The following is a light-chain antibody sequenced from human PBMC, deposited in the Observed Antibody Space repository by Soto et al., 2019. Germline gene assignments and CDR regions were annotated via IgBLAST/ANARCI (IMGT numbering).Light chain of an antibody. Sequence: QSVLTQSPSASASLGASINLTCTLSSAHSTYAIAWHQQRPEKGPRYLMKLNSDGSHTKGDGIPDRFSGSSSGAERYLIISSLQSEDEADYYCQTWSTGIRVFGGGTKLTVL. CDR1: SAHSTYA. V-gene: IGLV4-69*01. CDR3: QTWSTGIRV. CDR2: LNSDGSH. J-gene: IGLJ3*02.